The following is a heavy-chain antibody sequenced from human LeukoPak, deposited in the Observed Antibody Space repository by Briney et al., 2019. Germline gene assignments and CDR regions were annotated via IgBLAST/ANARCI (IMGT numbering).Heavy chain of an antibody. J-gene: IGHJ4*02. D-gene: IGHD3-10*01. V-gene: IGHV3-30*02. CDR3: AKRSTTVREGGISDY. CDR2: IWYDGSNK. CDR1: GFTFSSYG. Sequence: GGSLRLSCAASGFTFSSYGMHWVRQAPGKGLEWVAVIWYDGSNKYYADSVKGRFTISRDNSKNTLYLQMNSLRAEDTAVYYCAKRSTTVREGGISDYWGQGTLVTVSS.